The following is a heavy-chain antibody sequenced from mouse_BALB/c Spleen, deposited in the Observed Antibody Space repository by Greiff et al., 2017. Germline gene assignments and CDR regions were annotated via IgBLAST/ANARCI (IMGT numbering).Heavy chain of an antibody. Sequence: EVKLMESGGGLVQPKGSLKLSCAASGFTFNTYAMNWVRQAPGKGLEWVARIRSKSNNYATYYADSVKDRFTISRDDSQSMLYLQMNNLKTEDTAMYYCVRPARASYAMDYWGQGTSVTVSS. CDR3: VRPARASYAMDY. CDR2: IRSKSNNYAT. V-gene: IGHV10-1*02. CDR1: GFTFNTYA. D-gene: IGHD3-1*01. J-gene: IGHJ4*01.